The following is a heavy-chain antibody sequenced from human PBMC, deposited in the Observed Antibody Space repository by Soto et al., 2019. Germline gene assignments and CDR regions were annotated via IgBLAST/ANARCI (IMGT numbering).Heavy chain of an antibody. J-gene: IGHJ6*02. CDR3: ARALRPSPVRGVIITEDYYYGMDV. CDR1: GGTFSSYA. D-gene: IGHD3-10*01. CDR2: IIPIFGTA. Sequence: SVKVSCKASGGTFSSYAISWVRQAPGQGLEWMGGIIPIFGTANYAQKFQGRVTITADESTGTAYMELSSLRSEDTAVYYCARALRPSPVRGVIITEDYYYGMDVWGQGTTLTVSS. V-gene: IGHV1-69*13.